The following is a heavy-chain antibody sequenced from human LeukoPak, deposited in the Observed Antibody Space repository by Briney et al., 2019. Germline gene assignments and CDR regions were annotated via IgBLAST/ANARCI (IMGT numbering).Heavy chain of an antibody. CDR3: ARVPSTYPYYLDY. V-gene: IGHV3-21*01. CDR1: GFTSSSYS. CDR2: ISSSNTYI. J-gene: IGHJ4*02. Sequence: GTSLRLSCAASGFTSSSYSMNWVRQAPGKGLEWVSSISSSNTYIYYADSVKGRFTISRDNAKNSLYLQMNSLRVEDTAVYYCARVPSTYPYYLDYWGQGTLVTVSS.